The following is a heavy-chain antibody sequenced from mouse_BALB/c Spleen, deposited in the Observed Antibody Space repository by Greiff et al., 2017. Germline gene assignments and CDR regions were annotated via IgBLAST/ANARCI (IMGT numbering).Heavy chain of an antibody. J-gene: IGHJ3*01. D-gene: IGHD1-2*01. CDR1: GFDFSRYW. V-gene: IGHV4-1*02. CDR2: INPDSSTI. CDR3: ASAPAWFAY. Sequence: EVKLLESGGGLVQPGGSLKLSRAASGFDFSRYWMSWVRQAPGKGLEWIGEINPDSSTINYTPSLKDKFIISRDNAKNTLYLQMSKVRSEDTALYYCASAPAWFAYWGQGTLVTVSA.